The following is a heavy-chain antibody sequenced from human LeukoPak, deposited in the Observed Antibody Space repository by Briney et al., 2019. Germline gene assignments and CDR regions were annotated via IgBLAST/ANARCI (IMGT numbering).Heavy chain of an antibody. CDR3: ARGGAGYAFDY. CDR1: GFTVSTNY. Sequence: GGSLRLSCAASGFTVSTNYMSWVRQAPGKGLEWVSVISSGGTPYYADSVKGRFTISRDSSENTPYLQMHSLRAEDTAVYYCARGGAGYAFDYWGQGTLVTVSS. CDR2: ISSGGTP. D-gene: IGHD5-12*01. J-gene: IGHJ4*02. V-gene: IGHV3-66*02.